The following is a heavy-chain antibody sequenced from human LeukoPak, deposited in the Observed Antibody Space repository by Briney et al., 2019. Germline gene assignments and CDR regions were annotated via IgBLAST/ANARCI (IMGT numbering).Heavy chain of an antibody. Sequence: SETLSLTCTVSGGSISSYYWSWIRQPPGKGLEWIGYIYHSGSTNYNPSLKSRVTISVDTSKNQFSLKLSSVTAADTAVYYCARGRQNIFDYWGQGTLVTVSS. J-gene: IGHJ4*02. CDR3: ARGRQNIFDY. V-gene: IGHV4-59*01. CDR2: IYHSGST. CDR1: GGSISSYY.